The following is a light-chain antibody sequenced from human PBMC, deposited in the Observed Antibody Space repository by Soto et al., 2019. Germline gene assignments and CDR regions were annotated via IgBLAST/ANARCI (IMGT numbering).Light chain of an antibody. Sequence: EIVITQSPATLSVSPGERATLSCRASQSVSSNLAWYQQRPGQAPRLLIYGASTRATGIPARFSGSRSGTEFTLTISXLQSEDFAVYYCQQYNNWWTFGQGTKVDIK. J-gene: IGKJ1*01. CDR1: QSVSSN. V-gene: IGKV3-15*01. CDR2: GAS. CDR3: QQYNNWWT.